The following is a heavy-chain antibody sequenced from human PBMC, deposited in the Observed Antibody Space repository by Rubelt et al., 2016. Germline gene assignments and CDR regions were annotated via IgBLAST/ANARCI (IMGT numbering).Heavy chain of an antibody. CDR2: IYYSGST. D-gene: IGHD4-17*01. CDR1: GGSISSGNYY. J-gene: IGHJ3*02. V-gene: IGHV4-39*07. CDR3: AVRYGDYEEGSDAFDI. Sequence: QLQLQESGPGLVKPSETLSLTCSVSGGSISSGNYYWGWIRQPPGKGLEWIGSIYYSGSTYYNPSLKSRVTISADTSNNQFSLELGSVTAADTAVYYCAVRYGDYEEGSDAFDIWGQGTMVTVSS.